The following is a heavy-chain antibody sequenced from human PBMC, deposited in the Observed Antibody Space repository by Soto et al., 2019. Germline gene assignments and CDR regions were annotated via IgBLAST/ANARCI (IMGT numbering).Heavy chain of an antibody. CDR1: GHTLHTYA. V-gene: IGHV1-69*19. Sequence: QVQLVQSGAEMKKPGSSVKVSCQSSGHTLHTYAMNGARQAPGQGPEWMGDISPMFGAANYAPKFQGRVTITADESTGTSYMQLSSLTSEDTALYFCAREVQVHTPAFVYWGQGTLVTVSS. J-gene: IGHJ4*02. CDR3: AREVQVHTPAFVY. D-gene: IGHD3-10*01. CDR2: ISPMFGAA.